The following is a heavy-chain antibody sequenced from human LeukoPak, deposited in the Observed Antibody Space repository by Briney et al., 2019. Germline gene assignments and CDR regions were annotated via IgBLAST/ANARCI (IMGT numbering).Heavy chain of an antibody. J-gene: IGHJ4*02. CDR2: IRYDGSNK. CDR3: AKDRGSYDSSGYYYVPHDY. CDR1: GFTFSSYG. D-gene: IGHD3-22*01. Sequence: GGSLRLSCAASGFTFSSYGMHWVRQAPGKGLEWVAFIRYDGSNKYYADSVKGRFTISRDNSKNTLYLQMNSLRAEDTAVYYCAKDRGSYDSSGYYYVPHDYWGQGTLVTVSS. V-gene: IGHV3-30*02.